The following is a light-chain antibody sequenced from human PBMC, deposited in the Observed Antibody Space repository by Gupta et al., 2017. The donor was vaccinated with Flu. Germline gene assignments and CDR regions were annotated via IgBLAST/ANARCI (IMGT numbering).Light chain of an antibody. V-gene: IGLV2-14*03. CDR1: SNDVGRSDS. J-gene: IGLJ1*01. Sequence: QSALTQPASVSGSPGQSIPLSCSGTSNDVGRSDSVSWYQQSPGKAPQLLIYDVSSRPSGVSSRFSGAKSGNSASLTISGLQEEDETDYFCSSYTSTSTFYVFGTGTKVTVL. CDR3: SSYTSTSTFYV. CDR2: DVS.